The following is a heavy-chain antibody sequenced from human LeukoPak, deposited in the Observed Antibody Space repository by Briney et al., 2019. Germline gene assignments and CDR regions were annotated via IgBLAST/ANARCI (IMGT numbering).Heavy chain of an antibody. D-gene: IGHD1-7*01. CDR1: GLTLRTTW. J-gene: IGHJ4*02. CDR3: ATARNFRFEY. V-gene: IGHV3-74*01. CDR2: MNSEGTTI. Sequence: PGGSLRLSCATSGLTLRTTWMHWVRQAPGKGLMWVSRMNSEGTTIDYADSVKGRFTVSRDYAKNTLFLQMNNLRTEDTALYFCATARNFRFEYWGQGSLVIVSA.